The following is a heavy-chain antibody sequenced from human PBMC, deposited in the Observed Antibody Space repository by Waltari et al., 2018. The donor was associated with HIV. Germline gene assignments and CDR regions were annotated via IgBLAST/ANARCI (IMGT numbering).Heavy chain of an antibody. J-gene: IGHJ4*02. V-gene: IGHV4-34*01. CDR1: GGSFSGYY. CDR3: ARELRVAAVPSFDY. Sequence: QVQLQQLGAGLLKPSETLSLTCAVYGGSFSGYYWSWIRQPPGKGLEWIGESNHSGSTNYNPSLKSRVTISVDTSKNQFSLKLSSVTAADTAVYYCARELRVAAVPSFDYWGQGTLVTVSS. D-gene: IGHD6-19*01. CDR2: SNHSGST.